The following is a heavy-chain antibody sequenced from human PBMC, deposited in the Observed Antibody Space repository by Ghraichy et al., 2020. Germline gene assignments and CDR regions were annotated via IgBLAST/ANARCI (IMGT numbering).Heavy chain of an antibody. D-gene: IGHD1-14*01. CDR1: GFAFSNAW. J-gene: IGHJ4*02. V-gene: IGHV3-15*01. Sequence: GESLRLSCAASGFAFSNAWMSWVRQAPGKGLEWVGRIKSETSGGTIEYAAPVQHRFTISRDDSKNTLYLQMNSLKTEDTAVYYCTTNLAYWGRGTLVTVSS. CDR3: TTNLAY. CDR2: IKSETSGGTI.